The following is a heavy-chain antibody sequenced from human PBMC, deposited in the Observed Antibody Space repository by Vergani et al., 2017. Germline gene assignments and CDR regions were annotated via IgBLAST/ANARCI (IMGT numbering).Heavy chain of an antibody. Sequence: QVQLVESGGGVVQPGRSLRLSCAASGFTFSSYGMHWVRQAPGKGLEWVAVISYDGSNKYYADSVKGRFTISRDNSKNTLYLQMNSLRAEDTAVYYCARDRTQGLLWFGELSDPWGQGTLVTVSS. V-gene: IGHV3-30*19. CDR1: GFTFSSYG. J-gene: IGHJ5*02. CDR3: ARDRTQGLLWFGELSDP. CDR2: ISYDGSNK. D-gene: IGHD3-10*01.